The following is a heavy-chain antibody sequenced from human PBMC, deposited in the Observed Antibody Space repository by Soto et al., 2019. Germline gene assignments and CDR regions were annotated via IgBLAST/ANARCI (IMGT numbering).Heavy chain of an antibody. Sequence: SGGSLRLSCAASGFTFSSYSMNWVRQAPGKGLEWVSSISSSSSYIYYADSVKGRFTISRDNAKNSLYLQMNSLRAEDTAVYYCARDGSMIDLWAFDYWGQGTLVTVSS. CDR2: ISSSSSYI. CDR1: GFTFSSYS. V-gene: IGHV3-21*01. D-gene: IGHD2-15*01. CDR3: ARDGSMIDLWAFDY. J-gene: IGHJ4*02.